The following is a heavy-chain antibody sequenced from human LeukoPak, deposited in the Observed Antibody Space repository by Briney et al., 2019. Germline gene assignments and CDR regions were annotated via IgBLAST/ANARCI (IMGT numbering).Heavy chain of an antibody. V-gene: IGHV1-2*02. CDR3: ATFYDSSGYFY. J-gene: IGHJ4*02. Sequence: ASVKVSCKASRYTFTGYYMRWVRHAPGQFLEWIWWIKPNSGGTNYAQRFQGRVTRTSVRSISTAYMALSRLRSADTAVYYCATFYDSSGYFYWGQGTLVTVSS. CDR2: IKPNSGGT. D-gene: IGHD3-22*01. CDR1: RYTFTGYY.